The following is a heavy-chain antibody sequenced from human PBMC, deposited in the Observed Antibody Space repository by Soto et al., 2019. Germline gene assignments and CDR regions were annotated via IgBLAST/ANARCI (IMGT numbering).Heavy chain of an antibody. CDR3: ARDPDYYDSSGYYPEYFQH. D-gene: IGHD3-22*01. J-gene: IGHJ1*01. Sequence: GGSLRLSCAASGFTFSSYAMSWVRQAPGKGLEWDSVIIGIGGSTYYADSVKGRFTISRDNAKNSLFLQMNSLRDEDTAVYYCARDPDYYDSSGYYPEYFQHWGQGTLVTVSS. CDR2: IIGIGGST. V-gene: IGHV3-23*01. CDR1: GFTFSSYA.